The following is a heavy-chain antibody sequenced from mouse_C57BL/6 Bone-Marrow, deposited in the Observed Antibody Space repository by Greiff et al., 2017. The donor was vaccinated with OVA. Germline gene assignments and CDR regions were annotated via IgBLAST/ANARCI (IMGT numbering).Heavy chain of an antibody. CDR2: INSDGGST. Sequence: DVHLVESGGGLVQPGESLKLSCESNEYEFPSHDMSWVRKTPEKRLELVAAINSDGGSTYYPDTMERRFIISRDNTKKTLYLQMSSLRSDDTALDYCARHALYHHAFAYWGQGTLVTVSA. CDR1: EYEFPSHD. J-gene: IGHJ3*01. V-gene: IGHV5-2*01. CDR3: ARHALYHHAFAY. D-gene: IGHD2-1*01.